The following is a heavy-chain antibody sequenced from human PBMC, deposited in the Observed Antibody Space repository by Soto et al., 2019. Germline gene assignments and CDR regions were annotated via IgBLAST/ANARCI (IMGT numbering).Heavy chain of an antibody. CDR3: ASSENYYDSSGPYSPIDY. CDR1: GFTVSSNY. J-gene: IGHJ4*02. V-gene: IGHV3-53*01. CDR2: IYSGGST. Sequence: GGALRLSCAASGFTVSSNYMSWVRQAPGKGLEWVSVIYSGGSTYYADSVKGRFTISRDNSKNTLYLQMNSLRAEDTAVYYCASSENYYDSSGPYSPIDYWGQGTLVTVSS. D-gene: IGHD3-22*01.